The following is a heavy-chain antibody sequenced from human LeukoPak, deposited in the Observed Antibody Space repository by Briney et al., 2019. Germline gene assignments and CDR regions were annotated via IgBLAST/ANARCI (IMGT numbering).Heavy chain of an antibody. CDR3: ARAWFGELHGDFDY. V-gene: IGHV1-69*13. J-gene: IGHJ4*02. Sequence: ASVKVSCKASGGTFSSYAISWVRQAPGQGLEWMGGIIPIFGTANYAQKFQGRVTITADESTSTAYMELSSLRSEDTAVYYCARAWFGELHGDFDYWGQGTLVTVSS. CDR2: IIPIFGTA. D-gene: IGHD3-10*01. CDR1: GGTFSSYA.